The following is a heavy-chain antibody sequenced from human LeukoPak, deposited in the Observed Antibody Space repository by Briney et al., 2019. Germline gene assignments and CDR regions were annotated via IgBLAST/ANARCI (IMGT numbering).Heavy chain of an antibody. D-gene: IGHD5-12*01. CDR3: ARGGDY. J-gene: IGHJ4*02. CDR2: ISSSSSTI. Sequence: PGGSLRLSCAASGFTFSSYSMNWVRQAPGKGLEWISYISSSSSTIYYADSVKGRFTISRDNARNSLFLQMNNLRAEDTAVYYCARGGDYWGQGTLVTVSS. CDR1: GFTFSSYS. V-gene: IGHV3-48*04.